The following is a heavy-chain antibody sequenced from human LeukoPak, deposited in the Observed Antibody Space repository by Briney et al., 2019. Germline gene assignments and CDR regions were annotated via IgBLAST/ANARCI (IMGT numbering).Heavy chain of an antibody. J-gene: IGHJ4*02. Sequence: GASVKVSCKVSGYTLSELSMHWVRQVPGKGLEWMGGFDPEDGETVYAQNFQGRVTMTEDTSADTAYMELSSLRSEDMVVYYCATDSVVVAGIFDYWGQGTLVTVSS. CDR1: GYTLSELS. D-gene: IGHD2-15*01. CDR2: FDPEDGET. CDR3: ATDSVVVAGIFDY. V-gene: IGHV1-24*01.